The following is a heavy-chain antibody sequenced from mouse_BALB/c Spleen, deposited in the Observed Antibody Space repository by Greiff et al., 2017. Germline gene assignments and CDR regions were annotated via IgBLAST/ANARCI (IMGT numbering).Heavy chain of an antibody. CDR2: ISSGGST. CDR3: ARGFLFDY. Sequence: EVKVVESGGGLVKPGGSLKLSCAASGFTFSSYAMSWVRQTPEKRLEWVASISSGGSTYYPDSVKGRFTISRDNARNILYLQMSSLRSEDTAMYYCARGFLFDYWGQGTTLTVSS. CDR1: GFTFSSYA. V-gene: IGHV5-6-5*01. J-gene: IGHJ2*01.